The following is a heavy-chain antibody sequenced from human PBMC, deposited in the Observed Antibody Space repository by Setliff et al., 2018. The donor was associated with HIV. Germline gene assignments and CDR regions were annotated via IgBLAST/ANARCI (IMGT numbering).Heavy chain of an antibody. Sequence: TLSLTCPVSGGSISSYYWSWIRQPAGKGLEWIGRIYSTGSINYNPSLRSGVTMSVDRSKNSFSLEVTSVTAADTAIYYCARDFGTFHAFDMWGQGTVVTVSS. D-gene: IGHD3-10*01. CDR2: IYSTGSI. CDR1: GGSISSYY. J-gene: IGHJ3*02. CDR3: ARDFGTFHAFDM. V-gene: IGHV4-4*07.